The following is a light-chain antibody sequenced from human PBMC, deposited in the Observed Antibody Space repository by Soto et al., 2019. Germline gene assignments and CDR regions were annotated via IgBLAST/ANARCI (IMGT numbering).Light chain of an antibody. CDR1: QSISFR. V-gene: IGKV1-5*03. CDR3: QQYDTSPLT. Sequence: DIQMTQSPSTLSASLGDRVTITCRASQSISFRLAWFQQKPGKAPNLLIYKGSSLESGVPSRFSGSGSGTEFTLTISSLQPDDFATYYCQQYDTSPLTFGQGTKVEV. CDR2: KGS. J-gene: IGKJ1*01.